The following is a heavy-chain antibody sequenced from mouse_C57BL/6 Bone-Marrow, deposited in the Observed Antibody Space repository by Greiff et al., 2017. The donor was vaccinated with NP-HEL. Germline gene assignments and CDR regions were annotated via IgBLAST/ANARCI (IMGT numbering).Heavy chain of an antibody. CDR2: ILPGSGST. V-gene: IGHV1-9*01. D-gene: IGHD1-1*01. CDR3: ARWSLITTVVAPDY. CDR1: GYTFTGYW. Sequence: QVQLKQSGAELMKPGASVKLSCKATGYTFTGYWIEWVKQRPGHGLEWIGEILPGSGSTNYNEKFKGKATFTADTSSNTAYMPLSSLTTEDSAIYYGARWSLITTVVAPDYWGQGTTRTVSS. J-gene: IGHJ2*01.